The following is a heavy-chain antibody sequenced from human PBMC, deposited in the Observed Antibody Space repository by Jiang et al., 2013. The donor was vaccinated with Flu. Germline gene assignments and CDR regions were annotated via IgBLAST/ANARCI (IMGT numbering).Heavy chain of an antibody. J-gene: IGHJ1*01. V-gene: IGHV6-1*01. CDR3: ARSGYFAEYFPH. Sequence: GPGLVKPSQTLSVTCAISGDSVSSKIAAWNWIRLSPSRGLEWLGRTYYRSQWHNDYAVSLKSRISINPDTSNNQFSLQLNSVTPEDTAVYYCARSGYFAEYFPHWGQGTLVTVSS. D-gene: IGHD5-12*01. CDR1: GDSVSSKIAA. CDR2: TYYRSQWHN.